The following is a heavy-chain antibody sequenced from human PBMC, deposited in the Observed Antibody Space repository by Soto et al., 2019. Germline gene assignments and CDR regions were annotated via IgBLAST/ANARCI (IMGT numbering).Heavy chain of an antibody. V-gene: IGHV1-69*06. Sequence: QVQLVQSGAEVKKPGSSVKVSCKASGGTFSSYAISWVRQAPGQGLEGMGGIIPIFGTANYAQKFQGRVTITADKSTSTAYMELRSLRSEDTAVYYCARGRDSSGWYRGRLDYWGQGTLVTVSS. CDR2: IIPIFGTA. J-gene: IGHJ4*02. CDR1: GGTFSSYA. CDR3: ARGRDSSGWYRGRLDY. D-gene: IGHD6-19*01.